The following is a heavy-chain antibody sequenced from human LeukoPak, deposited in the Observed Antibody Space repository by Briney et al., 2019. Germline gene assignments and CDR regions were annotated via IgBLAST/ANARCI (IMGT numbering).Heavy chain of an antibody. V-gene: IGHV4-39*07. CDR3: ARVRFVAFDI. CDR2: IYYSGST. D-gene: IGHD3-16*01. Sequence: PSETLSLTCTVSGGSISSSSYYWGWIRQPPGKGLEWIGSIYYSGSTYYNSSLKSRVTISVDTSKNQFSLKLSSVTAADTAVYYCARVRFVAFDIWGQGTMVTVSS. J-gene: IGHJ3*02. CDR1: GGSISSSSYY.